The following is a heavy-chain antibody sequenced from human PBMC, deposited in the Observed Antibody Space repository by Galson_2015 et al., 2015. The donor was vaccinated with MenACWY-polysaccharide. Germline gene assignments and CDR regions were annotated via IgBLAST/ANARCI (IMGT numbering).Heavy chain of an antibody. CDR3: ARDFMWPFDI. Sequence: SVRLSCAASGFTFSSYSMNWVRQAPGKGLEYVAYITSDSGIITYADSVKGRFTISRDNAWESLFLQLNSLSYEDTAVYFCARDFMWPFDIWGRGTMVTVSS. CDR2: ITSDSGII. CDR1: GFTFSSYS. V-gene: IGHV3-48*02. J-gene: IGHJ3*02. D-gene: IGHD2-21*01.